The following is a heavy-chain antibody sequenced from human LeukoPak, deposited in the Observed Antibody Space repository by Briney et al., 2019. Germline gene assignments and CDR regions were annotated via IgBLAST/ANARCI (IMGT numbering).Heavy chain of an antibody. CDR1: GFTFSNYW. J-gene: IGHJ3*02. V-gene: IGHV3-7*01. CDR2: IKQDGNDK. Sequence: GGSLRLSCAASGFTFSNYWMTWVRQAPGKGLEWVANIKQDGNDKCHADSVKGRFTISRDNAKNSLSLQMNSLRVEDTAVYYCARDSSPDAANVAYDAFDIWGQGTMVTVS. D-gene: IGHD6-6*01. CDR3: ARDSSPDAANVAYDAFDI.